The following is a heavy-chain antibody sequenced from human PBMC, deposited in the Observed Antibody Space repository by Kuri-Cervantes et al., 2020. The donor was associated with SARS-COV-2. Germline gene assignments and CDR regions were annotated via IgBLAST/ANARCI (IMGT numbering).Heavy chain of an antibody. CDR3: AKERSNRVAVAQ. CDR1: GFTFSSYG. J-gene: IGHJ4*02. CDR2: IRYDGSNK. V-gene: IGHV3-30*02. Sequence: GESLKISCAASGFTFSSYGMHWVRQAPGKGLEWVAFIRYDGSNKYYADSVKGRFTISRDNSKNTLYLQMNSLRAEDTAVHYCAKERSNRVAVAQWGQGTLVTVSS. D-gene: IGHD6-19*01.